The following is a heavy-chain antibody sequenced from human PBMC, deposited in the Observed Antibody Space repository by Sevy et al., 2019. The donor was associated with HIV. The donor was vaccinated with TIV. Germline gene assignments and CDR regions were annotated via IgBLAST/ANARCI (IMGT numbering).Heavy chain of an antibody. V-gene: IGHV1-69*13. D-gene: IGHD1-20*01. Sequence: ASVKASCKASGGTFSSYAISWVRQAPGQGLEWMGGIIPIFGTANYAQKFQGRVTITADESTSTAYMELSSLRSEDTAVYYCARAHQLTATYYYYYMDVWGKGTTVTVSS. CDR1: GGTFSSYA. CDR3: ARAHQLTATYYYYYMDV. CDR2: IIPIFGTA. J-gene: IGHJ6*03.